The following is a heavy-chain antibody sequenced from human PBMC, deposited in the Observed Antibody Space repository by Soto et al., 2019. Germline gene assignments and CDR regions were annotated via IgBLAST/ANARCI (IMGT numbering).Heavy chain of an antibody. J-gene: IGHJ5*02. D-gene: IGHD6-13*01. V-gene: IGHV3-11*01. CDR3: ARGYSSSWTYNWFDP. CDR2: ISSSGGTK. CDR1: GFSFSDYY. Sequence: LRLSCAASGFSFSDYYMTWIRQAPGKGLEWVSYISSSGGTKYHADSVKGRFTISRDNAKNSLYLQMNSLRAEDTAVYYCARGYSSSWTYNWFDPWGQGTLVTVSS.